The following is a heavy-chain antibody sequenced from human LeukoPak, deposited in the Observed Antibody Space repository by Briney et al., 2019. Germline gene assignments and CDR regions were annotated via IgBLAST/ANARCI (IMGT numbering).Heavy chain of an antibody. CDR3: ARVGGEGVDY. J-gene: IGHJ4*02. Sequence: SETLSLTCTVSGGSISSGDYYWSWFRQPPGKGLEWIGYIYYSGSTYYNPSLKSRVTISVDTSKNQFSLKLSSVTAADTAVYYCARVGGEGVDYWGQGTLVTVSS. V-gene: IGHV4-30-4*01. CDR1: GGSISSGDYY. D-gene: IGHD3-10*01. CDR2: IYYSGST.